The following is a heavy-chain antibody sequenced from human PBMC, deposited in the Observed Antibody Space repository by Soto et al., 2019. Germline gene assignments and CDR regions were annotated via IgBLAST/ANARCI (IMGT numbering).Heavy chain of an antibody. CDR1: GGSLTSNDW. D-gene: IGHD7-27*01. V-gene: IGHV4-4*02. J-gene: IGHJ3*01. Sequence: QVQLQESGPGLVKPSGTLSLTCAVSGGSLTSNDWWTWVRQPPGKGLEWVGQIHHIGSTFYNPSLRSRITFSINGSANHFSLHLDSVTAADTALYYCSRSTGGDACHFWGQGTMVTVSS. CDR2: IHHIGST. CDR3: SRSTGGDACHF.